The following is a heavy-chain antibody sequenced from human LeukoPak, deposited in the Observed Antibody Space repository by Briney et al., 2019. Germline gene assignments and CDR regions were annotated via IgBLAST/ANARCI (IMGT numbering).Heavy chain of an antibody. CDR3: ARTPGYCSDGICYGSTFGMDV. V-gene: IGHV4-34*01. CDR2: INHSGST. J-gene: IGHJ6*02. CDR1: GGSFSGYY. D-gene: IGHD2-8*01. Sequence: SQTLSLTCAVYGGSFSGYYWSWLRQPPGKGLEWIGEINHSGSTNYNPSLTSRVTISVDTSKNLFSLKLSAVTAADTAVYYCARTPGYCSDGICYGSTFGMDVWGQGTTVTVSS.